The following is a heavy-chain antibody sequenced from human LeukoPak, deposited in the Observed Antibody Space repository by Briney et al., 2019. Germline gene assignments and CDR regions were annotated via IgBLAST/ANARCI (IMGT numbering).Heavy chain of an antibody. D-gene: IGHD3-3*01. CDR2: INPNSGGT. Sequence: ASVKVSCKASGYTFTGYYMHWVRQAPGQGLEWMGWINPNSGGTNYAQKFQGRVTMTRDTSISTAYMELSRLRSGDTAVYYCARGRSEWLSDAFDIWGQGTMVTVSS. CDR1: GYTFTGYY. CDR3: ARGRSEWLSDAFDI. V-gene: IGHV1-2*02. J-gene: IGHJ3*02.